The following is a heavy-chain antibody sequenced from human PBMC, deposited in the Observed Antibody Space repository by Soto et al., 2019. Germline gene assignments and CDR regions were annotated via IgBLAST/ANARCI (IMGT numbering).Heavy chain of an antibody. D-gene: IGHD3-22*01. Sequence: GGSLRLSCAASGFTFSSYSMNWVRQAPGKGLEWVSYISSSSSTIYYADSVKGRFTISRDNAKNSLYLQMNSLRDEDTAVYYCASFYDSSGLSLLYYYYGVDHSGQGPTVTV. V-gene: IGHV3-48*02. CDR2: ISSSSSTI. CDR1: GFTFSSYS. CDR3: ASFYDSSGLSLLYYYYGVDH. J-gene: IGHJ6*02.